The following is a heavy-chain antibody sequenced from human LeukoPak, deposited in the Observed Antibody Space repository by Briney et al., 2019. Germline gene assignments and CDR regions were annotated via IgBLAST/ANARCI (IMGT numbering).Heavy chain of an antibody. D-gene: IGHD3-16*01. Sequence: KPSETLSLTCTVSGGSISSYYWSWIRQPAGKGLEWIGRIYTSGSTNYNPSLKSRVTMSVDTSKSQFSPRLSSVTAADTAVYYCARTIMESFYYYYYYMDVWGQGTTVTVSS. V-gene: IGHV4-4*07. CDR3: ARTIMESFYYYYYYMDV. CDR1: GGSISSYY. J-gene: IGHJ6*02. CDR2: IYTSGST.